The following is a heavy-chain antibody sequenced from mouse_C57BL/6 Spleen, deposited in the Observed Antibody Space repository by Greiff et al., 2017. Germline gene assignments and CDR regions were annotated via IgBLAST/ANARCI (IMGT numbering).Heavy chain of an antibody. CDR1: GYTFTSYW. J-gene: IGHJ2*01. CDR2: IDPSDSEP. Sequence: QVQLQQPGAELVRPGSSVKLSCKASGYTFTSYWMHWVKQRPIQGLEWIGNIDPSDSEPHYNQKFKDKATLTVDKSSSTAYMQLSSLTSEDSAVYYCAREGVAGDGYFDYWGQGTTLTVAS. V-gene: IGHV1-52*01. CDR3: AREGVAGDGYFDY. D-gene: IGHD2-3*01.